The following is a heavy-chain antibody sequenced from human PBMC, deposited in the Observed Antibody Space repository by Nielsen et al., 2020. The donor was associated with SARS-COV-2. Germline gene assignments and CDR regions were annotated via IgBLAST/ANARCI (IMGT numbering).Heavy chain of an antibody. CDR2: ISYDGSNK. CDR3: AGHPYYYYGMDV. CDR1: GFTFSSYG. J-gene: IGHJ6*02. Sequence: GESLKISCAASGFTFSSYGMHWVRQAPGKGLEWVAVISYDGSNKYYADSVKGRFTISRDNSKNTLYLQMNSLRAEVTAVYYCAGHPYYYYGMDVWGQGTTVTVSS. V-gene: IGHV3-30*03.